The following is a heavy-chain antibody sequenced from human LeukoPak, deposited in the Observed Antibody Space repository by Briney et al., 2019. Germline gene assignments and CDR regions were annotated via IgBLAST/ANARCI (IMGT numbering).Heavy chain of an antibody. Sequence: ASVKVSCEASGYTFTSYDINWVRQATGQGLEWMGWMNPNSGNTGYAQKFQGRVTMTRNTSISTAYMELSSLRSEDTAVYYCARGHRRIQLWLPLAYYFDYWGQGTLVTVSS. J-gene: IGHJ4*02. D-gene: IGHD5-18*01. CDR2: MNPNSGNT. V-gene: IGHV1-8*01. CDR1: GYTFTSYD. CDR3: ARGHRRIQLWLPLAYYFDY.